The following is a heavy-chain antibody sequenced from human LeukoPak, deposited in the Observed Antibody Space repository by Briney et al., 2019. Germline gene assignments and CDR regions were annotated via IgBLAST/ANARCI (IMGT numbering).Heavy chain of an antibody. CDR1: GFTFSSYG. J-gene: IGHJ4*02. CDR3: ARDFAVLYYDFWSGDLDY. V-gene: IGHV3-33*01. CDR2: IWYDGSNK. D-gene: IGHD3-3*01. Sequence: GGSLRLSCAASGFTFSSYGMHWVRQAPGKGLEWVAVIWYDGSNKYHADSVKGRFTISRDNSKNTLYLQMNSLRAEDTAVYYCARDFAVLYYDFWSGDLDYWGQGTLVTVSS.